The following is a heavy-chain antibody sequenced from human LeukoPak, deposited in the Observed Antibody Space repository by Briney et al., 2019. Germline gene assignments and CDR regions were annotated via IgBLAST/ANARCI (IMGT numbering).Heavy chain of an antibody. CDR3: ARHEDYSPYNWFDP. Sequence: GGSLRLSCAASGFTFSSYSMNWVRQAPGKGLEWVSSISSSSSYIYYADSVKGRFTISRDNAKNSLYLQMNSLRAEDTAVYYCARHEDYSPYNWFDPWGQGTLVTVSS. CDR1: GFTFSSYS. V-gene: IGHV3-21*01. CDR2: ISSSSSYI. J-gene: IGHJ5*02. D-gene: IGHD2-15*01.